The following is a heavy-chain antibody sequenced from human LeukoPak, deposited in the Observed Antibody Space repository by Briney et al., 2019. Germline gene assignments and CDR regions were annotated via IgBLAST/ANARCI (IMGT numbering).Heavy chain of an antibody. J-gene: IGHJ6*03. V-gene: IGHV4-59*08. Sequence: SETLSLTGTVSGVSISTSYWSWIRQAPGKGLEYIGHLYYSGSPNYNPSLKSRVTISADTSRNEISLKVKSMTAADTAVYYCARRGQGYHYMDVEGSGTTTIVSS. CDR1: GVSISTSY. CDR2: LYYSGSP. CDR3: ARRGQGYHYMDV.